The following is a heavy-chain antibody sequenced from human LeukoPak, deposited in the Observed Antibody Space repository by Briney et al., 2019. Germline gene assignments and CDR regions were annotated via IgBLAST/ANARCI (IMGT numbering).Heavy chain of an antibody. CDR1: EYSFTTYW. CDR2: IYPGDSDT. J-gene: IGHJ6*02. D-gene: IGHD3-10*01. CDR3: ARRGRFGMNYYGMDV. V-gene: IGHV5-51*01. Sequence: GESLKISCKASEYSFTTYWIGWVRQMPGRGLEWMGIIYPGDSDTRYSPSFQGQVTISADKSISTAYLQWSSLKTPDTAIYYCARRGRFGMNYYGMDVWAKGPRSPSP.